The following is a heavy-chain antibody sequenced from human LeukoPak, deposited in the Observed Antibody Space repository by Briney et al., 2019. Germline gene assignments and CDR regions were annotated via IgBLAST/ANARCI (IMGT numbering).Heavy chain of an antibody. CDR3: ARDLSQSLYCSSTSCYTPFDY. CDR2: INPNSGGT. D-gene: IGHD2-2*02. CDR1: GYSFTSYY. V-gene: IGHV1-2*02. Sequence: ASVKVSCTASGYSFTSYYMHWVRQAPGQGLEWMGSINPNSGGTNYAQKFQGRVTMTRDTSISTAYMELSRLRSDDTAVYYCARDLSQSLYCSSTSCYTPFDYWGQATLVTVSS. J-gene: IGHJ4*02.